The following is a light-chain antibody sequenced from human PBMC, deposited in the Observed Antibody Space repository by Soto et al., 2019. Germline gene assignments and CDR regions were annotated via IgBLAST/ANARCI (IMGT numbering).Light chain of an antibody. Sequence: EIVLTQSPGTLSLSPGERATLSCRASQTISSSFLAWYQQKPGQAPRLLIYGASRRATGIPDRFSGSGSGTDFTLTIDSLEPEDFAVYYCHQYGSSPRTFGQGTKVDI. CDR1: QTISSSF. V-gene: IGKV3-20*01. CDR2: GAS. CDR3: HQYGSSPRT. J-gene: IGKJ1*01.